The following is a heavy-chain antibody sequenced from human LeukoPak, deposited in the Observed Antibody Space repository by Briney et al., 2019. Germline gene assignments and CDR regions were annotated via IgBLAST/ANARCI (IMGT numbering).Heavy chain of an antibody. D-gene: IGHD2-8*01. CDR2: ITNSGGST. Sequence: GGSLRLSCAASGFTFSSSGMTWVRQAPGEGLEWVSAITNSGGSTYYADSVKGRFTISRDNSKNTLYLQMNSLRVEDTAVYYCAKATSNLDSWGQGTLVTVSS. J-gene: IGHJ4*02. CDR3: AKATSNLDS. CDR1: GFTFSSSG. V-gene: IGHV3-23*01.